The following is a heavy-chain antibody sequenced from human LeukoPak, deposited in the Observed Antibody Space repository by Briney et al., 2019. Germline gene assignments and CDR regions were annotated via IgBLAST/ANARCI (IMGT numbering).Heavy chain of an antibody. CDR3: ARDEGIAVSGVNY. CDR1: GYTFTNYN. CDR2: ISTNNGYT. Sequence: ASVKVSCKASGYTFTNYNIIWVRQAPGQGLEWMGWISTNNGYTNYAQEFQGRVTMTTDTSTSTAYMELRSLRSDDTAVYFCARDEGIAVSGVNYWGQGSLVTVSS. D-gene: IGHD6-19*01. V-gene: IGHV1-18*01. J-gene: IGHJ4*02.